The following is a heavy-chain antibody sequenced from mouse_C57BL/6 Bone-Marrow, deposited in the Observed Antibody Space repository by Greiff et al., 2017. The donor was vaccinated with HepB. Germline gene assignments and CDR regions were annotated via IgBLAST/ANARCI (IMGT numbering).Heavy chain of an antibody. CDR2: IYPGDGDT. Sequence: QVQLKQSGPELVKPGASVKISCKASGYAFSSSWMNWVKQRPGKGLEWIGRIYPGDGDTNYNGKFKGKATLTADKSSSPAYMQLSSLASEDSAVYFCGRGIFGWLVYWGQGTTLAVSS. D-gene: IGHD1-1*02. CDR3: GRGIFGWLVY. V-gene: IGHV1-82*01. CDR1: GYAFSSSW. J-gene: IGHJ2*01.